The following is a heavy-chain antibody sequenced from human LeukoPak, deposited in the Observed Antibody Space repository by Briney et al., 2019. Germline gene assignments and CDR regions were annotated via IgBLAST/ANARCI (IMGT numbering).Heavy chain of an antibody. D-gene: IGHD4-17*01. CDR2: ISSSGSTI. CDR1: GFTFSDYY. CDR3: ARETHDYGDSRNWFDP. J-gene: IGHJ5*02. V-gene: IGHV3-11*04. Sequence: PGGSLRLSCAASGFTFSDYYMSWIRQAPGKGLEWVSYISSSGSTIYYADSVKGRFTISRDNAKNSLYLQMNSLRAEDTAVYYCARETHDYGDSRNWFDPWGQGTLVTVSS.